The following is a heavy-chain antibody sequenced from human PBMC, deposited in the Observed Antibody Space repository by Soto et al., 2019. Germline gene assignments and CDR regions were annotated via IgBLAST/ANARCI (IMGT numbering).Heavy chain of an antibody. CDR3: ARTVMPVGNLPAFDH. J-gene: IGHJ4*02. CDR1: GGLVSSPKYF. Sequence: QMQLQESGPGLVKPSETLSLACTVSGGLVSSPKYFWSWIRQPPGKGLEWVAYIYNNGKTNYNPSLKSRATISVDTAKNQCSLKLTSVTGADSAVYFCARTVMPVGNLPAFDHWGQGVLVTVSS. V-gene: IGHV4-61*01. D-gene: IGHD7-27*01. CDR2: IYNNGKT.